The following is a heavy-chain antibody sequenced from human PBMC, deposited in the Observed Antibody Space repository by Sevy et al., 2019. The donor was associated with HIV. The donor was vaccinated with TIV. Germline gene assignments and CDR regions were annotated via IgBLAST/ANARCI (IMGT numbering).Heavy chain of an antibody. D-gene: IGHD6-19*01. CDR2: IWYDGSNK. V-gene: IGHV3-33*01. Sequence: GGSLRLSCAASGFTFSSYGMHWVRQAPGKGLEWVAVIWYDGSNKYCADSVKGRFTISRDNSKNTLYLQMNSLRAEDTAVYYCARDWSAFGSGSDYWGQGTLVTVSS. CDR3: ARDWSAFGSGSDY. J-gene: IGHJ4*02. CDR1: GFTFSSYG.